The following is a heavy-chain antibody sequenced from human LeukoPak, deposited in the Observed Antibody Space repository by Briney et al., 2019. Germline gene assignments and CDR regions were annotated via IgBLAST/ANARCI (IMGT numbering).Heavy chain of an antibody. CDR2: ISAYTGNT. J-gene: IGHJ3*02. CDR3: ARVPMDSSGYYPNDAFDI. V-gene: IGHV1-18*03. CDR1: GYTFTSYG. Sequence: ASVKVSCKASGYTFTSYGISWVRQAPGQGLEWMGWISAYTGNTNYAQNLQVRVTMTTDTSTSTAYMELRSLRSDDMAVYYCARVPMDSSGYYPNDAFDIWGQGTMVTVSS. D-gene: IGHD3-22*01.